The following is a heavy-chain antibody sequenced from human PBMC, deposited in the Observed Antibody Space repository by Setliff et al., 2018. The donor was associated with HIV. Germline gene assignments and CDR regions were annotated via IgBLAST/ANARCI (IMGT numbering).Heavy chain of an antibody. CDR2: INHSGSA. V-gene: IGHV4-34*01. Sequence: SETLSLTCDVYGGSFSGYYWSWIRQPPGKGLEWIGKINHSGSANYNPSLKSRVTISVDTSRNQFSLKLNSVTAADTAVYYCARVGYYDSSFDYWGQGTLVTVSS. CDR3: ARVGYYDSSFDY. CDR1: GGSFSGYY. J-gene: IGHJ4*02. D-gene: IGHD3-22*01.